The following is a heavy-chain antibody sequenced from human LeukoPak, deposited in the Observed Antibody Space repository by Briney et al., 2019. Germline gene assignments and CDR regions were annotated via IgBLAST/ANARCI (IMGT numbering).Heavy chain of an antibody. V-gene: IGHV1-69*05. J-gene: IGHJ5*02. D-gene: IGHD5-18*01. CDR3: ARKPHVDTAMFDP. Sequence: SVKVSCKASGGTFSSYAISWVRQAPGQGLEWMGGIIPIFGTANYAQKFQGRVTMTTDTSTTTAYMELRSLRSDDTAVYYCARKPHVDTAMFDPWGQGALVIVSS. CDR1: GGTFSSYA. CDR2: IIPIFGTA.